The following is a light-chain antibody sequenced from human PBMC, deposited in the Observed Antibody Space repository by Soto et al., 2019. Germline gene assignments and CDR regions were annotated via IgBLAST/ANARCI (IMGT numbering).Light chain of an antibody. J-gene: IGKJ1*01. CDR1: QSVTSSY. V-gene: IGKV3-20*01. CDR3: QQYGSSPWT. Sequence: EIVLTQSPGTLSLYPGESATLSCRASQSVTSSYIAWYQQKPGQAPRLLIYRASTRATGIPDRFSGSGSGTDFTLIIGRLEPEDFAVYHCQQYGSSPWTFGQGSKVAIK. CDR2: RAS.